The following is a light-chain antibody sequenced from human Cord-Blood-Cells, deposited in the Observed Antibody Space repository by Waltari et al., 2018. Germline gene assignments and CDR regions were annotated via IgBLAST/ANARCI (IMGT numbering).Light chain of an antibody. CDR2: DAS. Sequence: EIVLTQSPATLSLSPGERATLSCRASQSVSSYLAWYQQKPGQAPRLLIYDASNRATGIPARFSGSGSRTDFTLTISSLEPEDFAVYYCQQRSNWPSITFGQGTRLEIK. CDR3: QQRSNWPSIT. CDR1: QSVSSY. V-gene: IGKV3-11*01. J-gene: IGKJ5*01.